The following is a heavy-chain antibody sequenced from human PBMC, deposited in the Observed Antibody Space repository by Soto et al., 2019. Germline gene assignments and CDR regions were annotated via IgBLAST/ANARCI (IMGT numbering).Heavy chain of an antibody. V-gene: IGHV1-69*06. CDR3: ASTKYDSSAYYYWYLGR. CDR1: EDTFRKYA. CDR2: VIPIFGTA. Sequence: QVELVQSGAEAKKPGSSVKVSCHSSEDTFRKYAIRWVRQAPGQGRECMGGVIPIFGTANYAQKFQGRVTITADTSANKVYLELSSLRFEDTAVYYCASTKYDSSAYYYWYLGRGGRGTLVSVSS. D-gene: IGHD3-22*01. J-gene: IGHJ2*01.